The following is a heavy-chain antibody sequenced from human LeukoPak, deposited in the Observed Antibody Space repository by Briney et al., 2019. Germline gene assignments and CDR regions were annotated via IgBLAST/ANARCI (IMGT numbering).Heavy chain of an antibody. D-gene: IGHD3-3*01. CDR1: GFTFSSYA. CDR2: ISDDGSNK. CDR3: ARRYFWSGSNSYYYYYGMDV. Sequence: PGGSLRLSCAASGFTFSSYAMHWVRQAPGKGLEWVAVISDDGSNKYYADSVKGRFTISRDNSKNTLYLQMNSLRAEDTAVYYCARRYFWSGSNSYYYYYGMDVWGQGTTVTVSS. J-gene: IGHJ6*02. V-gene: IGHV3-30-3*01.